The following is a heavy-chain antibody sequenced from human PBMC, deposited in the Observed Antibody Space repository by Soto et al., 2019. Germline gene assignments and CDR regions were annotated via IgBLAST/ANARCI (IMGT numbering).Heavy chain of an antibody. J-gene: IGHJ5*02. CDR3: ARGWFKGQNWFDP. V-gene: IGHV4-30-4*01. CDR1: GGSISSGDYY. CDR2: IYYSGST. D-gene: IGHD2-15*01. Sequence: PSETLSLTCTVSGGSISSGDYYWSWIRQPPGKGLEWIGYIYYSGSTYYNPSLKSRVTISVDTSKNQFSLKLSSVTAADTAVYYCARGWFKGQNWFDPWGQGTLVTSPQ.